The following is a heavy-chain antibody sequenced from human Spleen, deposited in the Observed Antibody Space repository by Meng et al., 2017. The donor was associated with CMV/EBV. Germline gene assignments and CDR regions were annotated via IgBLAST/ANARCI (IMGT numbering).Heavy chain of an antibody. D-gene: IGHD2-2*01. J-gene: IGHJ4*02. Sequence: GESLRLSCAASGFTFSGYYMSWIRQAPGKGLEWVSYISSSGSTIYYADSVKGRFTISRDNAKNSLYLQMNSLRAKDTAVYYCAKEDADYCSSSSCHLGIDYWGQGTLVTVSS. CDR3: AKEDADYCSSSSCHLGIDY. CDR1: GFTFSGYY. CDR2: ISSSGSTI. V-gene: IGHV3-11*04.